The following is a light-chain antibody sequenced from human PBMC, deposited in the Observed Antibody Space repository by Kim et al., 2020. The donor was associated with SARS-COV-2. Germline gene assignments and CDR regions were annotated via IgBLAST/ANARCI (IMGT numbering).Light chain of an antibody. CDR2: ADR. CDR1: TSNIGSYA. J-gene: IGLJ3*02. V-gene: IGLV1-40*01. CDR3: QSYDSSLSDSWV. Sequence: QRVDISCTGSTSNIGSYAVHWYQQLPGTAPKLLIYADRNRPSGVPDRFSGSKSGTSASLAITGLQGEDEADYYCQSYDSSLSDSWVFGGGTQLTVL.